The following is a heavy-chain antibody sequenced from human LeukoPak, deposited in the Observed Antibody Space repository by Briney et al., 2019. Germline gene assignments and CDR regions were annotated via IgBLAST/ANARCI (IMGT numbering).Heavy chain of an antibody. CDR1: GLTGSHNY. CDR2: IHTSGDT. D-gene: IGHD3-10*01. V-gene: IGHV3-53*01. Sequence: GGSLRLSCAASGLTGSHNYVSWVRQAPGKGLEWVSAIHTSGDTCYADSVKGRFTISRDNSKNTLYLQMNSLRAEDTAVYYCAKDLWDSGSQAYFDYWGQGTLVTVSS. CDR3: AKDLWDSGSQAYFDY. J-gene: IGHJ4*02.